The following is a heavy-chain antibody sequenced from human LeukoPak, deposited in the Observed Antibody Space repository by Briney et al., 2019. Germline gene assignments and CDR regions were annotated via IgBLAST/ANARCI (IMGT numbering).Heavy chain of an antibody. CDR2: IYSGGST. CDR1: GFTVSRNY. V-gene: IGHV3-53*01. D-gene: IGHD3-10*01. CDR3: ARVLSGRGSLYYYYYYMDV. J-gene: IGHJ6*03. Sequence: PGGTLRLSCAASGFTVSRNYMSWVRQAPGKGLEWVSVIYSGGSTYYADSVKGRFTISRDNSKNTLYLQMNSLRAEDTAVYYCARVLSGRGSLYYYYYYMDVWGKGTTVTISS.